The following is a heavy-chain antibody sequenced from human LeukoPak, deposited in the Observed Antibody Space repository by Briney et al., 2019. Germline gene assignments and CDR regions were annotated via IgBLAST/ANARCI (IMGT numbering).Heavy chain of an antibody. Sequence: GGSLRLSCAVSGFTFSSYGMRWFRQPPGKGLEWVGFIRYDGSNKYYADSVKGRFTISRDNSKNTLYLQMNSLRAEDTAVYYCAKDLGEEWELLRPFDYWGQGTLVTVSS. V-gene: IGHV3-30*02. D-gene: IGHD1-26*01. CDR3: AKDLGEEWELLRPFDY. J-gene: IGHJ4*02. CDR1: GFTFSSYG. CDR2: IRYDGSNK.